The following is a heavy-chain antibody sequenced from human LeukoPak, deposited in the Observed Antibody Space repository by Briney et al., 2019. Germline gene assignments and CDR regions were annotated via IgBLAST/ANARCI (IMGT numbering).Heavy chain of an antibody. D-gene: IGHD1-26*01. CDR1: GFIFSNAW. CDR2: IKSKADGGTT. J-gene: IGHJ6*03. V-gene: IGHV3-15*01. Sequence: PGGSLRLSCTASGFIFSNAWMSWVRQAPGKGLEWVGRIKSKADGGTTDYAAPVKGRFTISRDNSKNTLYLQMGSLRAEDMAVYYCARDRSPRRGYYYYYYMDVWGKGTTVTVSS. CDR3: ARDRSPRRGYYYYYYMDV.